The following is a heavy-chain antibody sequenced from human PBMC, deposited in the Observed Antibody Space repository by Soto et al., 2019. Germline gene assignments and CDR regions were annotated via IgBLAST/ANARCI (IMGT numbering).Heavy chain of an antibody. V-gene: IGHV1-69*01. CDR2: IIPIFGTA. CDR3: ARGYYLKGNITGTTVA. D-gene: IGHD1-7*01. Sequence: QVQLVQSGAEVKKPGSSVKVSCKASGGTFSSYAISWVRQAPGQGLEWMGGIIPIFGTANYAQKFQGRVTITADEATSTAYMELSSLRSEDTAVYYCARGYYLKGNITGTTVAWGQGTLVTVSS. J-gene: IGHJ4*02. CDR1: GGTFSSYA.